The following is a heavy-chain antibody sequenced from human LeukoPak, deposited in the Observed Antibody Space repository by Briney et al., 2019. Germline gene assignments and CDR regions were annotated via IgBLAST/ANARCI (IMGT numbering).Heavy chain of an antibody. CDR3: ARTEMATNPFDY. D-gene: IGHD5-24*01. V-gene: IGHV1-18*01. CDR1: GYTFTSYG. J-gene: IGHJ4*02. Sequence: ASVKVSCKASGYTFTSYGISWVRQAPGQGLEWMGWISAYNGNTNYAQKLQGRVTLTTDTSTSTAYMELRSLRSDDTAVYYCARTEMATNPFDYWGQGTLVTVSS. CDR2: ISAYNGNT.